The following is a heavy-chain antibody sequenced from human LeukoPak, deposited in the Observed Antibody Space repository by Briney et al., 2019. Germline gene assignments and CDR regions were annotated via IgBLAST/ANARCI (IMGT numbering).Heavy chain of an antibody. Sequence: SQTLSLTCTVSGGSISSGSYYWSWIRQPAGKGLEWIGRIYTSGSTNYNPSLKSRVTISVDTSMNQFSLKLSSVTDADTAVYYCARESYSYGVGYFDYWGQGTLVTVSS. V-gene: IGHV4-61*02. D-gene: IGHD5-18*01. CDR2: IYTSGST. J-gene: IGHJ4*02. CDR1: GGSISSGSYY. CDR3: ARESYSYGVGYFDY.